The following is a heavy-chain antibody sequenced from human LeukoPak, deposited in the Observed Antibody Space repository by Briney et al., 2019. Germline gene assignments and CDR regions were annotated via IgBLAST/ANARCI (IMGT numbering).Heavy chain of an antibody. J-gene: IGHJ4*02. Sequence: SETLSLTCTVSGYSISSGYYWGWIRQPPGKGLEWIGSIYHSGSTYYNPSLKSRVTISVDTSKNQFSLKLSSVTAADTAVYYCARGGFEQWQSNSDYWGQGTLVTVSS. CDR1: GYSISSGYY. V-gene: IGHV4-38-2*02. CDR3: ARGGFEQWQSNSDY. D-gene: IGHD6-19*01. CDR2: IYHSGST.